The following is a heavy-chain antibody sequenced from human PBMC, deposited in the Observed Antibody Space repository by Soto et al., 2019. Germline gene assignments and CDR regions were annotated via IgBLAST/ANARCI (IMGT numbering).Heavy chain of an antibody. CDR3: AREPLTYYYDSSGYSTGYYFDY. Sequence: GASVKVSCKASGGTFSSYAISWVRQAPGQGLEWMGGIIPIFGTANYAQKFQGRVTITADESTSTAYMELSSLGSEDTAVYYCAREPLTYYYDSSGYSTGYYFDYWGQGTLVTVSS. V-gene: IGHV1-69*13. D-gene: IGHD3-22*01. CDR2: IIPIFGTA. CDR1: GGTFSSYA. J-gene: IGHJ4*02.